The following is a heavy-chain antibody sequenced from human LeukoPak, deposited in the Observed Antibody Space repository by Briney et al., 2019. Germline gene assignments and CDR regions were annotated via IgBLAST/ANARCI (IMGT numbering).Heavy chain of an antibody. Sequence: SQTLSLTCTVSGGSISSSSYHWGWIRQPPGKGLDWIGSIYYSGSTYYNPSLKSRVTISVDTSKNQFSLKLSSVTAADTAVYYCASPAVAGRLSYFDYWGQGTLVTVSS. J-gene: IGHJ4*02. CDR2: IYYSGST. CDR1: GGSISSSSYH. D-gene: IGHD6-19*01. V-gene: IGHV4-39*01. CDR3: ASPAVAGRLSYFDY.